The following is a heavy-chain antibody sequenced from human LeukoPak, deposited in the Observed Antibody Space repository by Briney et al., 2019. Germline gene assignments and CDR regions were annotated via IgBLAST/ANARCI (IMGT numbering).Heavy chain of an antibody. D-gene: IGHD1-20*01. CDR2: IYTGGTT. CDR1: GFTVSSTY. V-gene: IGHV3-53*01. CDR3: ARGITGSNNWFDP. J-gene: IGHJ5*02. Sequence: GGSLRLSCAASGFTVSSTYMSWLRQAPGKGLEWVSLIYTGGTTYYADSMKGRFTISRDNSENTLYLQMNSLRAEDTAVYYCARGITGSNNWFDPWGQGTLVTVSS.